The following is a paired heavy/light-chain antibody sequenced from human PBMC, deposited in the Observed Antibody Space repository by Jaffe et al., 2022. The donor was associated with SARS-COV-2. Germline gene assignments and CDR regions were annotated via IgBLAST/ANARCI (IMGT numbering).Light chain of an antibody. CDR1: QSVSSSY. CDR2: GAS. CDR3: QHYVNSPRA. V-gene: IGKV3-20*01. Sequence: EIVLTQSPGTLSLSPGERATLSCRASQSVSSSYLAWYQQKPGQAPRLLIYGASNRATGIPDRFSGSGSGTDFTLTIRRLEPEDFAVYYCQHYVNSPRAFGQGTKVEIK. J-gene: IGKJ1*01.
Heavy chain of an antibody. V-gene: IGHV3-48*02. J-gene: IGHJ4*02. CDR2: ISSSGSTI. CDR1: GSSFSTYG. CDR3: ARGVGATDY. Sequence: EVQLVESGGGLVQPGGSLRLSCAASGSSFSTYGMNWVRQAPGKGLEWVSYISSSGSTIYYADSVKGRFSISRDNAKNSLYLQMNSLRDEDTAVYYCARGVGATDYWGQGTLVTVSS. D-gene: IGHD1-26*01.